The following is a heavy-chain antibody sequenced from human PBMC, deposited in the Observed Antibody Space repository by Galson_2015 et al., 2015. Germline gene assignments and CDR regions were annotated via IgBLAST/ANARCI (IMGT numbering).Heavy chain of an antibody. Sequence: SETLSLTCAVSGVSVSSETWWSWVLQSPGKGLEWIGEIYHGGSTNYNASLRSRVIFSVDKSNNQFSLKLSSVTAADTAVYYCARGGDYRFDYWGQGILVTVSS. CDR3: ARGGDYRFDY. D-gene: IGHD4-11*01. CDR2: IYHGGST. J-gene: IGHJ4*02. CDR1: GVSVSSETW. V-gene: IGHV4-4*02.